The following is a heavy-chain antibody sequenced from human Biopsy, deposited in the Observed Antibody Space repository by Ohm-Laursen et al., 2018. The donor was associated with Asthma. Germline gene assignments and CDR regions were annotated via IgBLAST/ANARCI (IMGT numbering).Heavy chain of an antibody. J-gene: IGHJ5*02. CDR3: ARGPSPHYHTSNGKFDL. V-gene: IGHV4-31*03. D-gene: IGHD2-8*01. CDR2: IYYSGTT. Sequence: PSETLSLTCIVSGGSIGRGGYYWSWMRHFPGKGLEWIGYIYYSGTTYYNPSLKSRLTISVDMSKNQFILHLTSVTAADTAVYFCARGPSPHYHTSNGKFDLWGQGTLVTVSS. CDR1: GGSIGRGGYY.